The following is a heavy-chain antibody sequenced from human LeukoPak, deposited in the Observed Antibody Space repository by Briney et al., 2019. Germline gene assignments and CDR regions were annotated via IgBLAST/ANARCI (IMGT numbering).Heavy chain of an antibody. CDR1: GFTFSDYA. CDR2: INSNSRTI. CDR3: TRDTWYSNSWLHAFDI. V-gene: IGHV3-48*01. J-gene: IGHJ3*02. Sequence: GGSLRLSCAASGFTFSDYAMNWVRQAPGKGLEWFSFINSNSRTIYYADSVKGRFTISRDNAKNSLYLQMDSLRAEDTGLYYCTRDTWYSNSWLHAFDIWGRGTMVTVSS. D-gene: IGHD6-13*01.